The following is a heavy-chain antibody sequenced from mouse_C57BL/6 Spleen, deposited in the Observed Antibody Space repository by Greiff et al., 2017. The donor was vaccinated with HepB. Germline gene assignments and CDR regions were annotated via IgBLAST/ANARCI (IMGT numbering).Heavy chain of an antibody. CDR2: IDPSDSET. D-gene: IGHD1-1*01. V-gene: IGHV1-52*01. J-gene: IGHJ1*03. CDR3: ARHFDYYGSSDDWYCDV. Sequence: VQLQQSGAELVRPGSSVKLSCKASGYTFTSYWMHWVKQRPIHGLDWIGNIDPSDSETHYNQKFKDKSTLTVDKSSSTAYMQLSILTSEDSAVDYCARHFDYYGSSDDWYCDVWGTGTTGTVSS. CDR1: GYTFTSYW.